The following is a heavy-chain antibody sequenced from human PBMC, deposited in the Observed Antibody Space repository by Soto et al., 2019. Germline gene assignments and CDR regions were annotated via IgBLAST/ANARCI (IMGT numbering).Heavy chain of an antibody. CDR3: AREGLLLLPDY. J-gene: IGHJ4*02. CDR2: ISPYSGKT. CDR1: GYTFTNND. V-gene: IGHV1-18*01. Sequence: QIQLVQSGPEMRKPRASVKVSCKTSGYTFTNNDVCWVRQTPGQGLEWMGWISPYSGKTNYARKFQGRVTMTADTSTSTVYMELGSLTSDDTAVYYCAREGLLLLPDYWGQGTLVTVSS. D-gene: IGHD3-22*01.